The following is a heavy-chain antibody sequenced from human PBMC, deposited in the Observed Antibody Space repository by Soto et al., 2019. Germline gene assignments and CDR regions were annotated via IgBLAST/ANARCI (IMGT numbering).Heavy chain of an antibody. CDR2: IIPYYNTI. D-gene: IGHD6-13*01. J-gene: IGHJ4*02. V-gene: IGHV1-69*01. CDR3: ASGASRWYPYCFDS. CDR1: EGTFNSYA. Sequence: QAQVVQSGAEVRKPGSSVNLSCKASEGTFNSYAIAWVRQAPGQGLEWMGGIIPYYNTINYAQKFQDRVTITADDSTNTVYMGLSSLRSDDTAVYFCASGASRWYPYCFDSWAQGTLVTVSS.